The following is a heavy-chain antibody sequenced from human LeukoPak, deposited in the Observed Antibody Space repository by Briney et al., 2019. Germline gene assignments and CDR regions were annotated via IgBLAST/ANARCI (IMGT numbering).Heavy chain of an antibody. J-gene: IGHJ4*02. CDR2: ISGSGGST. D-gene: IGHD2-2*01. Sequence: QSGGSLRLSCAASGFTFSSYWMHWVRQAPGKGLEWVSAISGSGGSTYYADSVKGRFTISRDNSKNTLYLQMNSLRAEDTAVYYCAKFDVVPAAMEDYWGQGTLVTVSS. CDR3: AKFDVVPAAMEDY. V-gene: IGHV3-23*01. CDR1: GFTFSSYW.